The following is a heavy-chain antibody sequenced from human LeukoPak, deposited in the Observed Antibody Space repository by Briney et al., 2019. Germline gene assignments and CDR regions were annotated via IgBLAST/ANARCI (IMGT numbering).Heavy chain of an antibody. D-gene: IGHD1-14*01. CDR2: IRYDGSNK. J-gene: IGHJ5*02. Sequence: GGSLRLSCAASGFTFSSYGMHWVRQGPGKGLEWVAFIRYDGSNKYYADSVKGRFTISRDNSKNTLYLQMNSLGAEDTAVYYCAKLPLTITALDPCGQGTLVTVSS. CDR1: GFTFSSYG. V-gene: IGHV3-30*02. CDR3: AKLPLTITALDP.